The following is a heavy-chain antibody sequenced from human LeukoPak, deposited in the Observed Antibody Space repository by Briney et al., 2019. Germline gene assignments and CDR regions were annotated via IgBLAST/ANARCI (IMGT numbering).Heavy chain of an antibody. CDR2: ISYDGSNK. CDR1: GFPFSSYG. Sequence: GGSLRLSCAASGFPFSSYGMHWVRQARGKGLEWVAVISYDGSNKYYADSVKGRFTISRDNSKNTLYLQRNSLRAEDTAVYYCAKEGPTALGVPAHFGMDVWGKGTTVTVSS. V-gene: IGHV3-30*18. D-gene: IGHD2-2*01. J-gene: IGHJ6*04. CDR3: AKEGPTALGVPAHFGMDV.